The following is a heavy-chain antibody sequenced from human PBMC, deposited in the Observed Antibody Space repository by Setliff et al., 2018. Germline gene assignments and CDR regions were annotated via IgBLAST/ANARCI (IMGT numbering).Heavy chain of an antibody. V-gene: IGHV3-23*01. CDR1: AFTFSRYA. Sequence: PGGSLRLSCAASAFTFSRYAMSWVRQSPGKGLEWVSAISGSGGSTYYADSVKGRFTISRDNSKNTLYLQMNSLRAEDTAVYFCAAGTYSSGYWGQGTLVTVSS. J-gene: IGHJ4*02. CDR3: AAGTYSSGY. D-gene: IGHD3-10*01. CDR2: ISGSGGST.